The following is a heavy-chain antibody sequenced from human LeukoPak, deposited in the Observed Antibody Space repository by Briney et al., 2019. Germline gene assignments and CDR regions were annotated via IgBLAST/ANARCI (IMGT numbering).Heavy chain of an antibody. Sequence: SETQSLTCTVSGGSIGSSTYYWGWIRQPPGKGLEWIGSLHYSGSTYYNPSLKSRLTTSVDTTKNQFSLKLSSVTAADTAVYYCVRLSGGWYNAAMDVWGQGTTVTVSS. J-gene: IGHJ6*02. V-gene: IGHV4-39*01. CDR2: LHYSGST. D-gene: IGHD6-19*01. CDR1: GGSIGSSTYY. CDR3: VRLSGGWYNAAMDV.